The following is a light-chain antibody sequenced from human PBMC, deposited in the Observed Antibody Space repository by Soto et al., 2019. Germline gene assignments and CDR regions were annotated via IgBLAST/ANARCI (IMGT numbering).Light chain of an antibody. V-gene: IGLV2-14*01. CDR1: SSDVGGYNY. J-gene: IGLJ2*01. CDR2: DVS. Sequence: QSALTQPASVSGSPGQSITISCTGTSSDVGGYNYVSWYQQHPGKAPKLMIYDVSYRPSGFSTRFSGSKSGNTASLTISGLQAEYEADYYCTSYTSSSTLEVFGGGTKLTVL. CDR3: TSYTSSSTLEV.